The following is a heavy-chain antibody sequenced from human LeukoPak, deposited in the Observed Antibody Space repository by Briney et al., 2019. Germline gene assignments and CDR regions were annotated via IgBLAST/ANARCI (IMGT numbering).Heavy chain of an antibody. CDR1: GFTFSSYA. CDR2: ITVSGGTS. J-gene: IGHJ3*01. Sequence: GGSLRLSCAASGFTFSSYAMNWVRQAPGKGLEWVSTITVSGGTSFHADSVKGRFTISIDNSKTTLYLQMNSLRVEDTAVYYCARIAADQDLWGQGTMVTVSS. CDR3: ARIAADQDL. D-gene: IGHD6-13*01. V-gene: IGHV3-23*01.